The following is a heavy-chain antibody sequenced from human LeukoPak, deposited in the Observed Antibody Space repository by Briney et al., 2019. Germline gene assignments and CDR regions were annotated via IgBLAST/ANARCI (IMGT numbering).Heavy chain of an antibody. V-gene: IGHV1-69*13. CDR3: ARGHPATARAFNWFDP. CDR1: GGTFSSYG. Sequence: ASAKVSCKASGGTFSSYGIIWVRQAPGQGLEWMGAIIPFFGSPSYAQKFQGRVTITADESTTTAYMHLSSLRSEDTAVYYCARGHPATARAFNWFDPWGQGTPVTVSS. J-gene: IGHJ5*02. D-gene: IGHD5-18*01. CDR2: IIPFFGSP.